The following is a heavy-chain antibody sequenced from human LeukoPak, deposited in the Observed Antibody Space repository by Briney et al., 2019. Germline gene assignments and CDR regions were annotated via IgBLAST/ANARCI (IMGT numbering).Heavy chain of an antibody. V-gene: IGHV4-34*01. J-gene: IGHJ3*02. D-gene: IGHD6-6*01. CDR1: GGSLNGHY. Sequence: PSETLSLTCAVYGGSLNGHYWSWIRQPPGKGLEWIGEGSESGGTKFNPSLKSRVTISADTSKNQFSLKLSSVTAADTAVYYCARTWGGSSSADDAFDIWGQGTMVTVSS. CDR2: GSESGGT. CDR3: ARTWGGSSSADDAFDI.